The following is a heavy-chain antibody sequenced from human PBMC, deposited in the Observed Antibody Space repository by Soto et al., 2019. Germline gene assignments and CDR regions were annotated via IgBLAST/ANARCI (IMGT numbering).Heavy chain of an antibody. D-gene: IGHD5-12*01. J-gene: IGHJ5*02. V-gene: IGHV4-31*03. CDR1: VGSISSGGYY. CDR3: AREGWLRGSWFDP. Sequence: QVQLQESGPGLVKPSQTLSLTCTVSVGSISSGGYYWSWIRQHPGKGLEWIGYIYYSGSTYYNPSLKSRVTISVDTSKNQFSLKLSSVTAADTAVYYCAREGWLRGSWFDPWGQGTLVTVSS. CDR2: IYYSGST.